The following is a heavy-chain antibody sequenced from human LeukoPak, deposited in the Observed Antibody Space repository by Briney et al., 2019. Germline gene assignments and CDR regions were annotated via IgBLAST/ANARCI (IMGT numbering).Heavy chain of an antibody. Sequence: PGGSLRLSCGASGFSLRSSDMHWLRQAPGKGLEWVAVTGGSDDNTHYADSVKGRFTISRDNSENRLFNSLRTDDSALYYCTKDLMTGFSSGWYFAYWGQGTLVTVSS. D-gene: IGHD6-19*01. CDR3: TKDLMTGFSSGWYFAY. CDR1: GFSLRSSD. CDR2: TGGSDDNT. J-gene: IGHJ4*02. V-gene: IGHV3-23*01.